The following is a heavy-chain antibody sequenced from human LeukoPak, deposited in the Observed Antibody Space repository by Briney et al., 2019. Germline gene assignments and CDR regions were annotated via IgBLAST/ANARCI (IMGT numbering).Heavy chain of an antibody. CDR2: IHHSGRS. Sequence: SETLSLTCTVSADSLSSGGHYWAWIRQFPGKGLESIGFIHHSGRSRHNPSLKDRVAISVDTSRKQFALKLSSVTAADTAMYYCARGGNRFGGFYFDYWGQGIQVIVSS. V-gene: IGHV4-31*03. CDR1: ADSLSSGGHY. J-gene: IGHJ4*02. D-gene: IGHD3-10*01. CDR3: ARGGNRFGGFYFDY.